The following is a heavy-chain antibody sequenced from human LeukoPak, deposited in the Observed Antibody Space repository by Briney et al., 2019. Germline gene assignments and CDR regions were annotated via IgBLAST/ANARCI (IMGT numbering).Heavy chain of an antibody. Sequence: GGSLRLSCAASGFSLSSYAMSWVRQAPGKGPEWVANMKQDGSEKFYMDSVKGRFTISRDNANNSLYLQMNNLSAEDTAVYYCARDSSDGGTSSYRQSDYWGQGTLVTVSS. CDR1: GFSLSSYA. CDR3: ARDSSDGGTSSYRQSDY. V-gene: IGHV3-7*01. CDR2: MKQDGSEK. D-gene: IGHD3-16*02. J-gene: IGHJ4*02.